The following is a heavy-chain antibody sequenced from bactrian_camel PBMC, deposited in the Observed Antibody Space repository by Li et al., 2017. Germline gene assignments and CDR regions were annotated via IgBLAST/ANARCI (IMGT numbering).Heavy chain of an antibody. CDR1: GATDSING. D-gene: IGHD5*01. CDR2: IYHGGQH. Sequence: QVQLVESGGDSVQAGGSLRLSCVASGATDSINGMGWFRQAPGKEREGVARIYHGGQHFYADSVKGRFNVSRDNAKNTVYLQMNSLKSEDTALYYCATPGVEVPFTYYGLSIMPRFDFWGHGTQVTVS. J-gene: IGHJ4*01. V-gene: IGHV3S53*01. CDR3: ATPGVEVPFTYYGLSIMPRFDF.